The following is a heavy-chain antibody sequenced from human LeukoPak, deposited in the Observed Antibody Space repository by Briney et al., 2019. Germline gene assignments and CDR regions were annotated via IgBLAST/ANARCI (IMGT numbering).Heavy chain of an antibody. CDR2: MNPNSGNT. D-gene: IGHD3-3*01. J-gene: IGHJ6*02. Sequence: ASVKVSCKASGYTFTGYYMHWVRQAPGQGLEWMGWMNPNSGNTGYAQKFQGRVTMTRNTSISTAYMELSSLRSEDTAVYYCARGSFGIYDFWSGYYELGGYYYYYGMDVWGQGTTVTVSS. CDR3: ARGSFGIYDFWSGYYELGGYYYYYGMDV. CDR1: GYTFTGYY. V-gene: IGHV1-8*02.